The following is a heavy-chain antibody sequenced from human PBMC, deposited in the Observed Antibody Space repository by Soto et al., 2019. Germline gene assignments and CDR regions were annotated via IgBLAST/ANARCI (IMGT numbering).Heavy chain of an antibody. CDR2: IGPDGSST. CDR1: GFTFSNSW. Sequence: EVHLVESGGGLVQPGGSLRLSCAASGFTFSNSWMHWVRQAPGKGLVWVSRIGPDGSSTVYADSVKGRFTISRDNAKNTLFLQMSSLRAEDTAVYYCARLLAPKYFALWGRGTLVTVSS. D-gene: IGHD2-8*02. J-gene: IGHJ2*01. CDR3: ARLLAPKYFAL. V-gene: IGHV3-74*03.